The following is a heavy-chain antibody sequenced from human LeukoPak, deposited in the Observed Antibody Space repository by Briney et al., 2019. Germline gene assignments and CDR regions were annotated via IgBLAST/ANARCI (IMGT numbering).Heavy chain of an antibody. CDR1: GGSISSYY. Sequence: SETLSLTCTVSGGSISSYYWSWIRQPPGKGLEWIGYIYYSGSTNYNPSLKSRVTISVDTSKNQFSLKLSSVTAADTAVYYCASHSSGSYEKNYYYYGMDVWGQGTTVTVSS. CDR2: IYYSGST. J-gene: IGHJ6*02. CDR3: ASHSSGSYEKNYYYYGMDV. V-gene: IGHV4-59*08. D-gene: IGHD1-26*01.